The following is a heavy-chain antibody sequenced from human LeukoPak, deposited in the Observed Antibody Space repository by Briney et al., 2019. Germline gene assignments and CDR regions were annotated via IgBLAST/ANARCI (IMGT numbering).Heavy chain of an antibody. CDR2: IYHSGST. Sequence: SETLSLTCAVSGGSISSSNWWSWVRQPPGKGLEWIGEIYHSGSTNYNPSLKSRVTISVDKSKNQFSLKLSSVTAADTAVYYCARGRLRGAAAGTFDYWGQGTLVTVSS. CDR1: GGSISSSNW. V-gene: IGHV4-4*02. J-gene: IGHJ4*02. D-gene: IGHD6-13*01. CDR3: ARGRLRGAAAGTFDY.